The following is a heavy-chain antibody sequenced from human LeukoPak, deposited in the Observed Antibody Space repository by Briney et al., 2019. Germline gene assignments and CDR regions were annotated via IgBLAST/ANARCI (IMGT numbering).Heavy chain of an antibody. Sequence: SETLSLTCTVSGGSISSGSYYWSWIRQPAGKGLEWIGRIYTSGSTNYNPSLKSRVTISVDTSKNQFSLKLSSVPAADTAVYYCARGYDYAGLDYYYMDVWGKGTTVTISS. CDR2: IYTSGST. J-gene: IGHJ6*03. V-gene: IGHV4-61*02. CDR1: GGSISSGSYY. CDR3: ARGYDYAGLDYYYMDV. D-gene: IGHD4-23*01.